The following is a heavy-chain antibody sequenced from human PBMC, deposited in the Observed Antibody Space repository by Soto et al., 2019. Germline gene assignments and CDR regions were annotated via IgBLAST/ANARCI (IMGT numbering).Heavy chain of an antibody. CDR2: IYYSGST. V-gene: IGHV4-30-4*01. CDR3: ASGRDGYNYVGSFDY. D-gene: IGHD5-12*01. CDR1: GGSISSGDYY. J-gene: IGHJ4*02. Sequence: SETLSLTCTVSGGSISSGDYYWSWIRQPPGKGLEWIGYIYYSGSTYYNPSLRSRVTISVDTSKNQFSLKLSSVTAADTAVYYCASGRDGYNYVGSFDYWGQGTLVTVSS.